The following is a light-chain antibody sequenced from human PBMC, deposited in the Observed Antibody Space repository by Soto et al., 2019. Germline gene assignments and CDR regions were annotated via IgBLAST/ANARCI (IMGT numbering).Light chain of an antibody. CDR2: GAS. CDR3: QQYGSSRLT. V-gene: IGKV3-20*01. CDR1: QSVSSSY. Sequence: EIVLTQSPGTLYLSPGERATLSCRAIQSVSSSYLAWYQQKPGQAPRLLIYGASSRATGIADRFSGSGSGTDFTLTISRLEPEDFAVYYCQQYGSSRLTFGGGTKVEIK. J-gene: IGKJ4*01.